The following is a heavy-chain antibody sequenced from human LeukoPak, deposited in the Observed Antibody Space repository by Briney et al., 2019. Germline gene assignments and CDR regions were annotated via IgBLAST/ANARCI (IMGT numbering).Heavy chain of an antibody. J-gene: IGHJ3*02. V-gene: IGHV1-2*02. D-gene: IGHD2-21*01. CDR2: INPNSGGT. CDR1: GYTFTGYY. Sequence: GASVKVSCKASGYTFTGYYMHWVRQAPGQGLEWMGWINPNSGGTNYAQKFQGRVTMTRDTSISTAYMELSRLRSDDTAVYYCARDSGLLWQVDAFDIWGQGTMVTVSS. CDR3: ARDSGLLWQVDAFDI.